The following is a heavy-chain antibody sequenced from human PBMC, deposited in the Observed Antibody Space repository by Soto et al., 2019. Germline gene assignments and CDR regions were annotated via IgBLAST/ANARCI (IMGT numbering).Heavy chain of an antibody. J-gene: IGHJ4*02. CDR1: GGSISSSSYY. Sequence: SETLSLTCTVSGGSISSSSYYWGWIRQPPGKGLEWIGSIYYSGSTYYNPSLKSRVTISVDTSKNQFSLKLSSVTAADTAVYYCARTFGGAIQILNWGQGTLVTVSS. CDR3: ARTFGGAIQILN. CDR2: IYYSGST. V-gene: IGHV4-39*01. D-gene: IGHD3-16*01.